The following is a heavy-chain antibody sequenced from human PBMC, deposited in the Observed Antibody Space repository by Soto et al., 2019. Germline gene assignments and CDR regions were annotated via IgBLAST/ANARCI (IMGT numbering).Heavy chain of an antibody. D-gene: IGHD6-13*01. J-gene: IGHJ4*02. V-gene: IGHV1-18*01. CDR2: ISNYNGNT. CDR1: GCAFDNYG. CDR3: VRDLQRFSSWYDYLDS. Sequence: ASVTVSCKASGCAFDNYGISWVRQAPGQGPEWMGWISNYNGNTNYAQNFLGRVTLTTDRSTSTAHMELRSLRSDDTAVYYCVRDLQRFSSWYDYLDSWGQGTRVTVSS.